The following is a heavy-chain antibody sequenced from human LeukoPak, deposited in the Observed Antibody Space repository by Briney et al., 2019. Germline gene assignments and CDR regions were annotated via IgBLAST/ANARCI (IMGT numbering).Heavy chain of an antibody. CDR2: INPNSGGT. J-gene: IGHJ6*03. CDR3: ARVRPLIAAAGTTYSYYYMDV. V-gene: IGHV1-2*02. D-gene: IGHD6-13*01. CDR1: GYSFTGYY. Sequence: ASVKVSCKASGYSFTGYYIHWVRQAPGQGLEWMGWINPNSGGTNYAQKFQGRVTMTRDTSISTAYMELSRLRSDDTAVYYCARVRPLIAAAGTTYSYYYMDVWGKGATVTVS.